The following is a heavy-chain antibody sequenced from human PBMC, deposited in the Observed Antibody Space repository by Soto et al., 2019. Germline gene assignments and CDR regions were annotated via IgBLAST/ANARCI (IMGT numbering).Heavy chain of an antibody. CDR2: IIPILGIA. CDR3: ARDSPSPPNCSGGSCYRDAFDI. V-gene: IGHV1-69*04. Sequence: ASVKVSCKASGGTFSSYTISWVRQAPGQGLEWMGRIIPILGIANYAQKFQGRVTITADKSTSTAYMELSSLRSEDTAVYYCARDSPSPPNCSGGSCYRDAFDIWGQGTMVTVSS. J-gene: IGHJ3*02. CDR1: GGTFSSYT. D-gene: IGHD2-15*01.